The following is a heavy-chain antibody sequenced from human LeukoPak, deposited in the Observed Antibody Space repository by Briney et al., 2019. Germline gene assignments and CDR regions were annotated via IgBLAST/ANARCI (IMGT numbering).Heavy chain of an antibody. J-gene: IGHJ5*02. D-gene: IGHD4-23*01. CDR2: IYHSGST. CDR3: ARDLNGGNSGWFDP. Sequence: SETLSLTCAVSGGSISSSNWWSWVRQPPGKGLEWIGEIYHSGSTNYNPSLKSRVTISVDTSKNQFSLKLSSVTAADTAVYYCARDLNGGNSGWFDPWGQGTLVTVSS. CDR1: GGSISSSNW. V-gene: IGHV4-4*02.